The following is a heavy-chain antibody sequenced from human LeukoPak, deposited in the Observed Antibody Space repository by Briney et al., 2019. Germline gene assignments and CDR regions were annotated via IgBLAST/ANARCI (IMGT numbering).Heavy chain of an antibody. CDR3: ARVRTARSRHQIGSSGWYFDY. J-gene: IGHJ4*02. Sequence: SETLSLTCTVSGSSISSYYWSWIRQPAGKGLEWIGRIYSSGSTNYSPSLKSRVTMSVDTSKNQFSLKLSSVTAADTAVYYCARVRTARSRHQIGSSGWYFDYWGQGTLVTVSS. V-gene: IGHV4-4*07. D-gene: IGHD6-19*01. CDR1: GSSISSYY. CDR2: IYSSGST.